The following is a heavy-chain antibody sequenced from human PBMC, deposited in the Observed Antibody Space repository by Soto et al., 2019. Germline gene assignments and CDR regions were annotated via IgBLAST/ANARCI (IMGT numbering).Heavy chain of an antibody. Sequence: SETLSLTCTVSGGSISSSSYYWGWIRQPPGKGLEWIGSIYYSGSTYYNPSLKSRVTISVDTSKNQFSLKLSSVTAADTAVYYCAKVGAEPDWYYYYGMDVWGQGTTVTVSS. J-gene: IGHJ6*02. CDR3: AKVGAEPDWYYYYGMDV. CDR1: GGSISSSSYY. CDR2: IYYSGST. D-gene: IGHD1-26*01. V-gene: IGHV4-39*01.